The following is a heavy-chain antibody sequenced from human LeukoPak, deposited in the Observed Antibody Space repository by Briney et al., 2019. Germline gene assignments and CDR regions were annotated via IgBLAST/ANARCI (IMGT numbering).Heavy chain of an antibody. J-gene: IGHJ4*02. D-gene: IGHD5-18*01. CDR3: ARGYSYGYSGNYFDY. V-gene: IGHV4-59*01. CDR2: IYYSGST. CDR1: GGSISSYY. Sequence: SETLSLTCTVSGGSISSYYWSWIRQPPGKGLERIGYIYYSGSTNYNPSPKSRVTISVDTSKNQFSLKLSSVTAADTAVYYCARGYSYGYSGNYFDYWGQGTLVTVSS.